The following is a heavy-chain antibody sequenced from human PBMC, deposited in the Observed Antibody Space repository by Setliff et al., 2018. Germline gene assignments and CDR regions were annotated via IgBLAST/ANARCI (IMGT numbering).Heavy chain of an antibody. V-gene: IGHV1-69-2*01. J-gene: IGHJ4*02. Sequence: ASVKVSCKGSGYRFIVYYIHWVRQTPGKGLEWMGRVDPKDGQAIYAKKFQGRFTITADTSIDTAYMELSSLTSEDTAVYYCAIDYGPTGTPYHWGQGTPVTVS. CDR1: GYRFIVYY. D-gene: IGHD1-1*01. CDR3: AIDYGPTGTPYH. CDR2: VDPKDGQA.